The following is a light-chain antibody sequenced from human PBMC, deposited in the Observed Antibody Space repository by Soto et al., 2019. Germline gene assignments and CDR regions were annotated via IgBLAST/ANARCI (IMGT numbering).Light chain of an antibody. CDR1: SSDVGSYNY. CDR2: DVS. Sequence: QSVLTQPASVSGSPGQSITISCTGTSSDVGSYNYVSWYQQHPGKDPKLMIYDVSNRPSGVSNRFSGSKSGNTASLTISGLQAEDEADYYCFSYTRSSTWVFGGGTEVTVL. V-gene: IGLV2-14*03. J-gene: IGLJ3*02. CDR3: FSYTRSSTWV.